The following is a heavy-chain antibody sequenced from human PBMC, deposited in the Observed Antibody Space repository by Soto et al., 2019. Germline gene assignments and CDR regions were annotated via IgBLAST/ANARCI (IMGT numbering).Heavy chain of an antibody. V-gene: IGHV3-30-3*01. CDR2: ISYDGSNK. Sequence: SGGSLRLSCAASGFTFSSCAMHWVRQAPGKGLEWVAVISYDGSNKYYADSVKGRFTISRDNSKNTLYLQMNSLRAEDTAVYYCAKDNYDSSGYYPNYYYYGMDVWGQGTTVTVSS. CDR1: GFTFSSCA. D-gene: IGHD3-22*01. CDR3: AKDNYDSSGYYPNYYYYGMDV. J-gene: IGHJ6*02.